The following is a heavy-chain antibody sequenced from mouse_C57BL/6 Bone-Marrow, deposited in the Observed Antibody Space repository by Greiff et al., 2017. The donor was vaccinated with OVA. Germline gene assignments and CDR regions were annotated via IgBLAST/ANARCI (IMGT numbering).Heavy chain of an antibody. Sequence: QVQLQQPGAELVRPGTSVKLSCKASGYTFTSYWMHWVKQRPGQGLEWIGVIDPSDSYTNYNQKFKGKATLTVDTSSSTAYMQRSSLTSEDSAVYYCARELGRDYAMDYWGQGTSVTVSS. CDR3: ARELGRDYAMDY. V-gene: IGHV1-59*01. D-gene: IGHD4-1*01. CDR1: GYTFTSYW. J-gene: IGHJ4*01. CDR2: IDPSDSYT.